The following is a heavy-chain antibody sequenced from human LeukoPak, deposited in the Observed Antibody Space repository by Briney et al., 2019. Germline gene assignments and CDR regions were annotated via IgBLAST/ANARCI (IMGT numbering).Heavy chain of an antibody. CDR2: IKQDGSEK. J-gene: IGHJ4*02. Sequence: PGGSLRLSCVASGFTFSAYWMSWVRQAPGKGLEWVAHIKQDGSEKYSVDSVKGRFTISRDNAKNSLYLQMNSLRAEDTAVYYCARGGFGYVNFDYWGQGTLVTVSS. CDR3: ARGGFGYVNFDY. V-gene: IGHV3-7*01. CDR1: GFTFSAYW. D-gene: IGHD3-16*01.